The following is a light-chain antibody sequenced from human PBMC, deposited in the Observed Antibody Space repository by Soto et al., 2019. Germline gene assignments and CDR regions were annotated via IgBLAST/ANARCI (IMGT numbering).Light chain of an antibody. J-gene: IGKJ2*01. V-gene: IGKV1-39*01. CDR2: AAS. CDR1: QSISTY. Sequence: DIQMTQSPSSLSASAGDRVTITCRANQSISTYLNWYQQKPGKAPKLLIYAASNLQSGVSSRFSGSGSGTAFTLTISSLQPADFATYYCQQGYSIPPSTFGQGTKLEIK. CDR3: QQGYSIPPST.